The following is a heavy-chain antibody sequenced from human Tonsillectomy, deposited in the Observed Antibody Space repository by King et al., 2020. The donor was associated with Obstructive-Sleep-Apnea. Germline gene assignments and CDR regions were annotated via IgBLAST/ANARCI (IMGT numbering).Heavy chain of an antibody. CDR1: GGSISSGGYS. CDR2: IYYSGST. D-gene: IGHD6-13*01. Sequence: QLQESGPGLVKPSQTLSLTCAVSGGSISSGGYSWSWIRQPPGKGLEWIGYIYYSGSTYYNPSLKSRVTISVDTSKNQFSLKLSSVTAADTAVYYCARDGIGSSWPFDYWGQGTLVTVSS. V-gene: IGHV4-30-4*07. J-gene: IGHJ4*02. CDR3: ARDGIGSSWPFDY.